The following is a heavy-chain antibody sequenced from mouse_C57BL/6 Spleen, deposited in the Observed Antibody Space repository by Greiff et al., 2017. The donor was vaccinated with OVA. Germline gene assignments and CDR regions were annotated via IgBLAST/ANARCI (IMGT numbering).Heavy chain of an antibody. V-gene: IGHV1-80*01. D-gene: IGHD2-4*01. CDR2: IYPGDGDT. CDR3: AREGVYDYASMAY. J-gene: IGHJ4*01. Sequence: QVQLQQSGAELVKPGASVQISCKASGYAFSRYWMNWVKQRPGKGLEWIGQIYPGDGDTNSNGKFTGKATLTAAQSSSTAYMQLSSLTSEDSAVYFCAREGVYDYASMAYWGQGTSVTVSA. CDR1: GYAFSRYW.